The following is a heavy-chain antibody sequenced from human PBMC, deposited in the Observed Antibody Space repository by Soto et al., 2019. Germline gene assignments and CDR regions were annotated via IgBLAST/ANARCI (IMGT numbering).Heavy chain of an antibody. Sequence: SETLSLTCTVSGGSISSSSYYWGWIRQPPGKGLEWIGSIYYSGSTYYNPSLKSRVTISVDTSKNQVSLKLSSVTAAGTAVYYCARLAPPLYGSGSYCSWFDPWGQGTLVTVSS. J-gene: IGHJ5*02. CDR3: ARLAPPLYGSGSYCSWFDP. D-gene: IGHD3-10*01. CDR2: IYYSGST. V-gene: IGHV4-39*01. CDR1: GGSISSSSYY.